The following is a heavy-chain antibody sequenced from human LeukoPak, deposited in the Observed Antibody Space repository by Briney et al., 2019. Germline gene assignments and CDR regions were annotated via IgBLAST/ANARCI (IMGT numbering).Heavy chain of an antibody. CDR3: ASLPYSSSWGVDY. J-gene: IGHJ4*02. Sequence: GGSLRLSCAASGFTFSSYSMNWVRQAPGKGLEWVSSISSSSSYIYYADSVKGRFTISRDNAKNSLYLQMNSLRAEDTAVYYCASLPYSSSWGVDYWGQGTLVTVSS. V-gene: IGHV3-21*01. CDR2: ISSSSSYI. D-gene: IGHD6-13*01. CDR1: GFTFSSYS.